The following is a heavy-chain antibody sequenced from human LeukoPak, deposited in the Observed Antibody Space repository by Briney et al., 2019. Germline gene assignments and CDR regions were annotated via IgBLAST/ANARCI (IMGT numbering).Heavy chain of an antibody. D-gene: IGHD3-10*01. CDR2: IYTSGST. CDR1: GGSISSGSYY. CDR3: ARVLFDYGSGSYWFDP. V-gene: IGHV4-61*02. Sequence: SQTLSLTCTVSGGSISSGSYYWSWIRQPAGKGLEWIGRIYTSGSTNYNPSLKSRVTISVDTSKNQFSLKLSSVTAADTAVYYCARVLFDYGSGSYWFDPWGQGTLVTVSS. J-gene: IGHJ5*02.